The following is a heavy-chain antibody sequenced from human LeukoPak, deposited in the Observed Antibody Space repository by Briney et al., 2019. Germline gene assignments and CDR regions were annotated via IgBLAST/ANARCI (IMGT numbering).Heavy chain of an antibody. CDR1: GASITSYF. J-gene: IGHJ4*02. D-gene: IGHD2-15*01. CDR2: IYYSGST. V-gene: IGHV4-59*01. CDR3: ASGYCSGDGCYNFDF. Sequence: PSETLSLTCTVSGASITSYFWNWIRQPPGKGLEWFGYIYYSGSTNYNPSLKSRVTISVDTSKNQFSLKLSSVTAADTAVYYCASGYCSGDGCYNFDFWGQGTLVTVSS.